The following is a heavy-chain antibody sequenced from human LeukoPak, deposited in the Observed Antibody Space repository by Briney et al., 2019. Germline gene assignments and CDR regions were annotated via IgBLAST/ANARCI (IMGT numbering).Heavy chain of an antibody. V-gene: IGHV4-59*01. J-gene: IGHJ4*02. CDR2: IYYSGST. CDR1: GDSIISYY. D-gene: IGHD6-13*01. Sequence: SETLSLTCTVSGDSIISYYWSWIRQPPGKGLEWIGYIYYSGSTNYNPSLKSRVTISVDTSKNHFSLKLSSVTAADTAVYYCAREGLSGWYGPKFDYWGQGTLVTVSS. CDR3: AREGLSGWYGPKFDY.